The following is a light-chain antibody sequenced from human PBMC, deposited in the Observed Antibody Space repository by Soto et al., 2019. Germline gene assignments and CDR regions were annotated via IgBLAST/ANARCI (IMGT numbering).Light chain of an antibody. CDR2: SNK. CDR3: AACDDSLSGVV. J-gene: IGLJ3*02. Sequence: QSVLTQSPSASGTPGQRVSISCSGSSSNIGSNTVNWYQQLPGTAPKLLIYSNKQRPSGVPYRFSGSKSGTSASLAVSGLQSEDEAVYYCAACDDSLSGVVFGGGTKLTVL. V-gene: IGLV1-44*01. CDR1: SSNIGSNT.